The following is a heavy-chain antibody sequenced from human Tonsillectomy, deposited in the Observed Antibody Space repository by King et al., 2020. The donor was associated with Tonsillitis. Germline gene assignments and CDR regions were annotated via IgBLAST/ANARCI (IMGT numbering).Heavy chain of an antibody. CDR2: VSYDGSNK. Sequence: QLVESGGGVVQPGRSLRLSCAASGFTFIGYAMHWVRQAPGKGLEWVAVVSYDGSNKYYADSVKGRFTISRDNSKNTLYLQMNSLRGEDTAVYYCARGLATGDFGMDVWGQGTTVAVAS. J-gene: IGHJ6*02. CDR1: GFTFIGYA. V-gene: IGHV3-30*04. D-gene: IGHD2-15*01. CDR3: ARGLATGDFGMDV.